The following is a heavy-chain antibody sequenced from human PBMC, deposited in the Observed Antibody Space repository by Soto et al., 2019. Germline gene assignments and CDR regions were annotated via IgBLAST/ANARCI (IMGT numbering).Heavy chain of an antibody. V-gene: IGHV3-30-3*01. Sequence: QVQLVESGGGVVQPGRSLRLSCAASGFTFSSYAMHWVRQAPGKGLEWVAVISYVGNNKYYADSVKSRFTMSRDNSKPPLYLQMTAVKAEDTTVNYSVRDEYAVASAYGMDVWGQGTTVAVSS. J-gene: IGHJ6*02. CDR1: GFTFSSYA. CDR3: VRDEYAVASAYGMDV. D-gene: IGHD5-12*01. CDR2: ISYVGNNK.